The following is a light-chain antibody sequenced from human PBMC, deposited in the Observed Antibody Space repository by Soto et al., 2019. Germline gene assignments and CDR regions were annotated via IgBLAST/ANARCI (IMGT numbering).Light chain of an antibody. V-gene: IGKV2D-29*01. J-gene: IGKJ2*01. CDR2: EVS. Sequence: DIVMTQIPLSLSVTPGRAASISCKSSQTARHSDGRTYLYWYRQKPGQPPHLLIYEVSNRFSGVPERCSGSGSGTDFTLNISRVEADDVGVYYCMQHIGLPPTCGQGTKLEIK. CDR1: QTARHSDGRTY. CDR3: MQHIGLPPT.